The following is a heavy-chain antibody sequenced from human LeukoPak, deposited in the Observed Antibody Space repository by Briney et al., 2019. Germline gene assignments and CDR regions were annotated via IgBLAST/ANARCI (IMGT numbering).Heavy chain of an antibody. D-gene: IGHD1-26*01. CDR2: ISSGSTSK. J-gene: IGHJ4*02. CDR3: ARVMEGATGLDY. CDR1: GFTFSSYS. Sequence: GGSLRLSCAASGFTFSSYSMNWVRQAPGKGLEWVSSISSGSTSKYYVDSVEGRFTISRDNAKNSLYLQMNSLTAEDTAVYYCARVMEGATGLDYWGQGALVTVSS. V-gene: IGHV3-21*01.